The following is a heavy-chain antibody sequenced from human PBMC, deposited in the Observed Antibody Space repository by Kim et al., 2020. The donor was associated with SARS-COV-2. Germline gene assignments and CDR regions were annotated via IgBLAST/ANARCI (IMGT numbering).Heavy chain of an antibody. J-gene: IGHJ5*02. V-gene: IGHV3-7*04. D-gene: IGHD2-2*01. CDR3: ARASEYQLLSRWFDP. Sequence: SVKGRFTISRDNAKNSLYLQMNSLRDEDTAVYYCARASEYQLLSRWFDPWGQGTLVTVSS.